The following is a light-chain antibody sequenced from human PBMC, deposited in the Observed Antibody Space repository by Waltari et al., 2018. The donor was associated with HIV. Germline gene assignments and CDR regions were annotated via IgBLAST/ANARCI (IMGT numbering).Light chain of an antibody. V-gene: IGLV2-23*02. CDR3: SSYSRTSTPWV. J-gene: IGLJ3*02. Sequence: QSALTQFASVSGSPGQSVTISCPGTSSDVGSYNLVSWYQQHPGKAPKVVIYEVTKRPSGISNRFSGSRSGNTASLTISGLQAEDEADYFCSSYSRTSTPWVFGGGTKLTVL. CDR2: EVT. CDR1: SSDVGSYNL.